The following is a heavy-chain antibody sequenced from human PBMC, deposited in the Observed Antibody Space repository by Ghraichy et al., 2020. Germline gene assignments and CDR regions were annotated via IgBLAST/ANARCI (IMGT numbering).Heavy chain of an antibody. CDR3: ARRPSGNYEVNY. Sequence: SETLSLTCTVSGGSISDSSSYWVWIRQSPGKGLEWIGSIYYSGNTYYNSSLKSRVTISVDTSKNQFSLKLRSVTAADTAVYYCARRPSGNYEVNYWGQGTLVTVSS. D-gene: IGHD1-26*01. J-gene: IGHJ4*02. CDR2: IYYSGNT. CDR1: GGSISDSSSY. V-gene: IGHV4-39*01.